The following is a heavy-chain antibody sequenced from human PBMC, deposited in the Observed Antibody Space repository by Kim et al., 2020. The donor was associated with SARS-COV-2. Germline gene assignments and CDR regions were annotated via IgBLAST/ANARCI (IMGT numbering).Heavy chain of an antibody. J-gene: IGHJ4*02. CDR1: GGSISSSSYY. D-gene: IGHD3-22*01. CDR2: IYYSGST. V-gene: IGHV4-39*01. CDR3: ARQFVETMIVVFIATLFDY. Sequence: SETLSLTCTVSGGSISSSSYYWGWIRQPPGKGLEWIGSIYYSGSTYYNPSLKSRVTISVDTSKNQFSLKLSSVTAADTAVDYCARQFVETMIVVFIATLFDYWGQGTLVTVSS.